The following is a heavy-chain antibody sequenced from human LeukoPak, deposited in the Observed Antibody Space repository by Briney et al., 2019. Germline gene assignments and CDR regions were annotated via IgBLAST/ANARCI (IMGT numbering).Heavy chain of an antibody. CDR2: ISDTGKT. V-gene: IGHV4-59*01. CDR3: ATGYYEPFAT. J-gene: IGHJ5*02. Sequence: SETLSLTCSVSVASLCTFYWGWRRQTPGKGLEWIGYISDTGKTESNPSLRSRVSISLDTSKKHFSLRLRSVTAADSAVYYCATGYYEPFATWGPGILVTVSS. CDR1: VASLCTFY. D-gene: IGHD2/OR15-2a*01.